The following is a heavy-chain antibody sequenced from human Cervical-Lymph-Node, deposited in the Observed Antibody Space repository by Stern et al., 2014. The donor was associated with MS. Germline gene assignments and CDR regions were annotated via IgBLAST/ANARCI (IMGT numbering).Heavy chain of an antibody. CDR2: MSVSGDNT. V-gene: IGHV3-23*04. CDR3: AKGGTPGQWTALIIPDERKFDS. D-gene: IGHD2-21*01. CDR1: GFTISNYA. J-gene: IGHJ4*02. Sequence: EMQLVESGGGLAQPGGSLRLSCAASGFTISNYAMTWVRQAPGKGLEWVSSMSVSGDNTLYADSVKGRFTTSRDNFKNTLYLQMNSLGADDTAVYYCAKGGTPGQWTALIIPDERKFDSWGQGTLVIVSS.